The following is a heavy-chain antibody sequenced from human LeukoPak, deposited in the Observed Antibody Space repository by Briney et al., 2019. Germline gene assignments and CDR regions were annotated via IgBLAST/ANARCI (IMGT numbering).Heavy chain of an antibody. CDR1: GFTFSSYS. CDR3: ARGTSFDITIFGVVIPSYMDV. CDR2: ISSSSSYI. V-gene: IGHV3-21*01. D-gene: IGHD3-3*01. Sequence: PGGSLRLSCAASGFTFSSYSMNWVRQAPGKGLEWVSSISSSSSYIYYADSVKGRFTISRDNAKNSLYLQMNSLRAEDTAVYYCARGTSFDITIFGVVIPSYMDVWGKGTTVTVSS. J-gene: IGHJ6*03.